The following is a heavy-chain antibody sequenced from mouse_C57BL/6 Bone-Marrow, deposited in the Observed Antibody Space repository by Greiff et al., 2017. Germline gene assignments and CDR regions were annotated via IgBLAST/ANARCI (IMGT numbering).Heavy chain of an antibody. J-gene: IGHJ3*01. CDR2: IYPRSGNT. V-gene: IGHV1-81*01. D-gene: IGHD2-1*01. CDR3: ASGEGGNVFAY. CDR1: GYTFTSYG. Sequence: QVQLQQSGAELARPGASVKLSCKASGYTFTSYGISWVKQRTGQGLEWIGEIYPRSGNTYYNEKFKGKATLSADKSDSTAYMELRSLTSENSAVYFSASGEGGNVFAYWGQGTLVTVSA.